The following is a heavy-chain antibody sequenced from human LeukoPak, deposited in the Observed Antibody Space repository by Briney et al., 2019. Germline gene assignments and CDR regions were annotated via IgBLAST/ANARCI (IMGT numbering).Heavy chain of an antibody. CDR2: IIPIFGTA. V-gene: IGHV1-69*13. D-gene: IGHD5-12*01. J-gene: IGHJ6*02. CDR1: GGTFSSYA. CDR3: ASTGYDYYYYGMDV. Sequence: GASVKVSCKASGGTFSSYAISWVRQAPGQGLEWMGGIIPIFGTANYAQKFQGRVTITADESTSTAYMELSSLRSEDTALYYCASTGYDYYYYGMDVWGQGTTVTVSS.